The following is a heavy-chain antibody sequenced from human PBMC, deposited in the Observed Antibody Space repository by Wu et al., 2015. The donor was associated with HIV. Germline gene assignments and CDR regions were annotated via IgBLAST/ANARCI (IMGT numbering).Heavy chain of an antibody. V-gene: IGHV1-2*02. CDR2: INPKSGGT. CDR1: GYTFTGYY. D-gene: IGHD3-16*01. J-gene: IGHJ6*03. Sequence: QVQLVQSGAEVKKPGASVKVSCKASGYTFTGYYIHWVRQAPGQGLEWMGWINPKSGGTNYAQKFQGRVTMTRDTSISTAYMELSRLRSDDTAVYYCARDRSRLHFYMDVWGKGTTVTVS. CDR3: ARDRSRLHFYMDV.